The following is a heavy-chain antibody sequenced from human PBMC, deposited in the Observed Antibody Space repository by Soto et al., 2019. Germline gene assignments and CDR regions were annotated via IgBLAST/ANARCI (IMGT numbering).Heavy chain of an antibody. D-gene: IGHD1-26*01. CDR2: IIPICGTA. CDR1: GGTFSSYS. J-gene: IGHJ4*02. Sequence: QVQLVQSGAEVKKPGSSVKVSCKASGGTFSSYSINWVRQAPGQGLEWMGEIIPICGTANYEQKFQGRVTITADESTSTAYMELSSLRSEDTAVYYCARDGGRHSGGIDYWGQGTLVTVSS. V-gene: IGHV1-69*01. CDR3: ARDGGRHSGGIDY.